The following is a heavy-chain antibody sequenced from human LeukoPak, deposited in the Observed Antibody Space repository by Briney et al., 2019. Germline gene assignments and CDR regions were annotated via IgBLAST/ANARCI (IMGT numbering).Heavy chain of an antibody. J-gene: IGHJ4*02. CDR2: ITTSTGRP. V-gene: IGHV7-4-1*02. CDR1: GYTFTVYS. Sequence: ASVKVSCKASGYTFTVYSINWLRQAPGQGLEWMGWITTSTGRPTYAQGFTGRFVFSLDTSVSTTYLHINSLKAEDTAVYYCARDASMINFDYWGQGSLVTVSS. CDR3: ARDASMINFDY. D-gene: IGHD3-16*01.